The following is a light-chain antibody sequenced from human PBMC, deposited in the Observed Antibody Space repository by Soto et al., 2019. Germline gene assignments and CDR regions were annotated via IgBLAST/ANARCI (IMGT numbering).Light chain of an antibody. Sequence: EIVLTQSPGTLSLSPGERATLSCRASQSVSSSHLAWYQQKPGQAPRLLIYGASSRATGIPDRFSGSGSGTDFTLTINSLQSEDFVVYYCQQYNSWPPYTFGQGTKLEIK. J-gene: IGKJ2*01. CDR3: QQYNSWPPYT. CDR2: GAS. V-gene: IGKV3-20*01. CDR1: QSVSSSH.